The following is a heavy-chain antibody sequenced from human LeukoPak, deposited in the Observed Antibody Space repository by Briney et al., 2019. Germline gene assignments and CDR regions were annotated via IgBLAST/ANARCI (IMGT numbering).Heavy chain of an antibody. CDR1: GGSISSSNW. CDR2: IYHSGST. Sequence: SGTLSLTCAVSGGSISSSNWWSWVRQPPGKGLEWIGEIYHSGSTNYNPSLKSRVTISVDTSKNQFSLKLSSVTAADTAVYYCATQYYDILTGYYVPFDYWGQGTLVTVSS. V-gene: IGHV4-4*02. CDR3: ATQYYDILTGYYVPFDY. D-gene: IGHD3-9*01. J-gene: IGHJ4*02.